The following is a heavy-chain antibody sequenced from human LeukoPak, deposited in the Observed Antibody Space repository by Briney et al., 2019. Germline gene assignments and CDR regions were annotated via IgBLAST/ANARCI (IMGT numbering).Heavy chain of an antibody. CDR1: GFTFSNYW. D-gene: IGHD6-13*01. V-gene: IGHV3-7*03. CDR3: AKGDSSSWYGPIDY. CDR2: IKQDGSEK. J-gene: IGHJ4*02. Sequence: PGGSLRLSCAASGFTFSNYWMSWVRQAPGKGLEWVANIKQDGSEKYYVDSVKGRFTISRDNAKNSLYLQMNSPRAEDMALYYCAKGDSSSWYGPIDYWGQGTLVTVSS.